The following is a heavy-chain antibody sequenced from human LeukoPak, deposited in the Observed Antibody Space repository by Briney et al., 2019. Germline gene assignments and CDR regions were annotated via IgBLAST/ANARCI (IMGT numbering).Heavy chain of an antibody. V-gene: IGHV3-30*02. J-gene: IGHJ6*03. CDR1: GFTFSSYG. D-gene: IGHD3-10*01. Sequence: GGSLRLSCAASGFTFSSYGMHWVRQAPGKGLEWVTFIRYDGNNKYYTDSVKGRFTISRDNSKDTLYLQMNSLRAEDTAVYYCAKSHGSGSYYPYYYYMDVWGKGTTVTVSS. CDR3: AKSHGSGSYYPYYYYMDV. CDR2: IRYDGNNK.